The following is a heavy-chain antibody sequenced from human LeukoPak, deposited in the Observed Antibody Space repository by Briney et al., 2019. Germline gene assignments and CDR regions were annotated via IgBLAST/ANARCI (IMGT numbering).Heavy chain of an antibody. CDR1: GFTFDDYA. J-gene: IGHJ6*02. CDR3: AKVRGRSSSRTTGYYYYGMDV. CDR2: ISWDGGST. V-gene: IGHV3-43D*03. Sequence: PGGSLRLSCAASGFTFDDYAMHWVRQAPGKGLEWVSLISWDGGSTYYADSVKGRFTISRDNSKNSLYLQMNSLSAEDTALYYCAKVRGRSSSRTTGYYYYGMDVWGQGTTVTVSS. D-gene: IGHD6-13*01.